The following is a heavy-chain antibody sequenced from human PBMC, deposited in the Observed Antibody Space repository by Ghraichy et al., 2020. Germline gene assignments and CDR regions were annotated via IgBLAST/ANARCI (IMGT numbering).Heavy chain of an antibody. D-gene: IGHD3-16*01. CDR1: GGSFSGYY. V-gene: IGHV4-34*01. CDR2: INHSGST. J-gene: IGHJ4*02. CDR3: ARERIMITFDRPQPLYYFDY. Sequence: SETLSLTCAVYGGSFSGYYWSWIRQPPGKGLEWIGEINHSGSTNYNPSLKSRVTISVDTSKNQFSLKLSSVTAADTAVYYCARERIMITFDRPQPLYYFDYWGQGTLVTVSS.